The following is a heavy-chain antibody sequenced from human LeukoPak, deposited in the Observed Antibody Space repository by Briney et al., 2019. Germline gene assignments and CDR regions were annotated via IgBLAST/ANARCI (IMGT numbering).Heavy chain of an antibody. J-gene: IGHJ4*02. Sequence: GGSLRLSCAASSFSFSSYWMLWVRQAPGKGLVWVSRINTDGTSTTYADSVEGRFTISRDNAKNTLYLQMSSLRAEDTAVYYCARVGGSYSIDYWGQGTLVTVSS. CDR3: ARVGGSYSIDY. CDR1: SFSFSSYW. CDR2: INTDGTST. V-gene: IGHV3-74*01. D-gene: IGHD1-26*01.